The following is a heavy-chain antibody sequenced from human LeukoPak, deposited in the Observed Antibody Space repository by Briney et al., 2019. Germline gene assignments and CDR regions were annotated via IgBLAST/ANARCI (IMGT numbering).Heavy chain of an antibody. J-gene: IGHJ3*02. V-gene: IGHV4-30-2*01. CDR1: GGSISSVNNYY. D-gene: IGHD3-10*01. Sequence: PSQTLSLTCTVSGGSISSVNNYYWSWIRQPAGKGLEWIGYIYHSGSTYYNPSLKSRVTISVDRSKKQFSLQLSSVTAADTAVYYCARAGGAFDIWGQGTMVTVSS. CDR3: ARAGGAFDI. CDR2: IYHSGST.